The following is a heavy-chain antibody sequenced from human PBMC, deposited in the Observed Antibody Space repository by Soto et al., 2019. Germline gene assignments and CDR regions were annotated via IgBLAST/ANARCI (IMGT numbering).Heavy chain of an antibody. J-gene: IGHJ1*01. CDR3: ARVSMGSSSEAFQH. CDR2: MNPNSGNT. V-gene: IGHV1-8*01. D-gene: IGHD6-6*01. Sequence: QVQLVQSGAEVKKPGASVKVSCKASGYSFTSYDINWVRQATGQGLEWMGWMNPNSGNTGYAQKFQGRVTMPRNTSISTAYMELSSLRSEDTAVYYCARVSMGSSSEAFQHWGQGTLVTVSS. CDR1: GYSFTSYD.